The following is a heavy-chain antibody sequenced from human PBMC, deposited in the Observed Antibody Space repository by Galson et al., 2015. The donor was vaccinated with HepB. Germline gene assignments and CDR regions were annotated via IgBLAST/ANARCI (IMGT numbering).Heavy chain of an antibody. J-gene: IGHJ4*02. CDR1: GFTFSDYY. V-gene: IGHV3-11*06. Sequence: SLRLSCAASGFTFSDYYMSWIRQAPGKGLEWVSYISSSSSYTNYADSVKGRFTISRDNAKNSLYLQMNSLRAEDTAVYYCARSPQGATSGYFDYWGQGTLVTVSS. D-gene: IGHD2-15*01. CDR2: ISSSSSYT. CDR3: ARSPQGATSGYFDY.